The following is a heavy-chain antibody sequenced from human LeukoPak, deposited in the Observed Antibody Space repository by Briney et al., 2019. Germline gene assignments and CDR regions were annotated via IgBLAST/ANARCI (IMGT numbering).Heavy chain of an antibody. CDR1: GFTFSSYA. J-gene: IGHJ6*03. CDR3: AKPIVGATKYYYMDV. D-gene: IGHD1-26*01. Sequence: GGSLRLSCAASGFTFSSYAMSWVRQAPGKGLEWVSAISGSGGSTYYADSVKGRFTISRDNSKNTLYLQMNSLRAEDTAVYYCAKPIVGATKYYYMDVWGKGTTVTVSS. CDR2: ISGSGGST. V-gene: IGHV3-23*01.